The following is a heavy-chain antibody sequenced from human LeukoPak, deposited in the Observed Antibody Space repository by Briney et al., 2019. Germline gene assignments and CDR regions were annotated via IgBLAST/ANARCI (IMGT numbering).Heavy chain of an antibody. V-gene: IGHV4-34*01. CDR2: INHSGST. CDR3: ARGGYYYGSGSYYTDY. J-gene: IGHJ4*02. Sequence: SETLSLTCAVYGGSFSGYYWSWIRQPPGKGLEWIGEINHSGSTNYNPSLKSRVTISVDTSENQFSLKLSSVTAADTAVYYCARGGYYYGSGSYYTDYWAQGTLVTVSS. CDR1: GGSFSGYY. D-gene: IGHD3-10*01.